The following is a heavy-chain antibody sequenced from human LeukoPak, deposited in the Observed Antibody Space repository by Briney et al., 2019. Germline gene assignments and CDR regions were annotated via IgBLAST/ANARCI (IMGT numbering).Heavy chain of an antibody. Sequence: GGSLRLSCAASGFTFSSYAMSRVRQAPGKGLEWVSAISGSGGSTYYADFVKGRFTISRDNSKNTLYLQMNSLRAEDTAVYYCAKDLSAGSFDYWGQGTLVTVSS. J-gene: IGHJ4*02. CDR2: ISGSGGST. D-gene: IGHD1-26*01. CDR3: AKDLSAGSFDY. CDR1: GFTFSSYA. V-gene: IGHV3-23*01.